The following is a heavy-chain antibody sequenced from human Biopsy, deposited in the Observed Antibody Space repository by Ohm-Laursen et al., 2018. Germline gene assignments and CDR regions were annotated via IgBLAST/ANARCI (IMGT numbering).Heavy chain of an antibody. V-gene: IGHV3-43D*04. CDR3: ARAFRGQYFYYYYGMDV. Sequence: SLRLSRAASGFTFADYGMHWVRQAPGTGLEWVSLISWYGRTRYYADSVKGRFTISRDNSKNSLYLQMNSLRLEDTALYFCARAFRGQYFYYYYGMDVWGQGTTVTVSS. CDR1: GFTFADYG. CDR2: ISWYGRTR. D-gene: IGHD3-9*01. J-gene: IGHJ6*02.